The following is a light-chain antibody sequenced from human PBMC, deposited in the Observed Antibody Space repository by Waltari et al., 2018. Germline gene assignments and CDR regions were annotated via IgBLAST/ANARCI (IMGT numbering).Light chain of an antibody. J-gene: IGLJ2*01. CDR2: EVS. CDR3: SSYTIMSTLVV. CDR1: SSDVGGYNY. Sequence: QSALTQPASVSGSPGQSITISCTGTSSDVGGYNYVSWYQQYPGKAPKLMIYEVSNRPSGVSSRFSGSKSGNTASLTISGLQAEDEADYYCSSYTIMSTLVVFGGGTKVTVL. V-gene: IGLV2-14*01.